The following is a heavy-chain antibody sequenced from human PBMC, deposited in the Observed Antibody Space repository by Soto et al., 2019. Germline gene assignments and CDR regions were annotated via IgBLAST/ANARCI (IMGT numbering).Heavy chain of an antibody. V-gene: IGHV3-7*01. J-gene: IGHJ4*02. CDR3: AREQDYYGSGSYPYYFDY. Sequence: GGSLRLSCAASGFTFSSYWMSWVRQAPGKGLEWVANIKQDGSEKYYVDSVKGRFTISRDNAKNSLYLQMNSLRAEDTAVYYCAREQDYYGSGSYPYYFDYWGQGTLVTVSS. D-gene: IGHD3-10*01. CDR2: IKQDGSEK. CDR1: GFTFSSYW.